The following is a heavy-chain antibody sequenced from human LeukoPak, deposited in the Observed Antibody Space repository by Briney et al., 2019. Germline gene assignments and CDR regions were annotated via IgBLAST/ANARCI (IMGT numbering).Heavy chain of an antibody. V-gene: IGHV6-1*01. CDR3: ARGFGPKHGVYNFDY. D-gene: IGHD2-8*01. CDR2: TFYRSKWSN. J-gene: IGHJ4*02. CDR1: GDSVSSNSAA. Sequence: SRTLSLTCAISGDSVSSNSAAWNWIRQSPSRGLEWLGRTFYRSKWSNEYAVSVKSRITINPDTSKNQFSLQLKSVTPEDTAVYYCARGFGPKHGVYNFDYWGQGTLVTVSA.